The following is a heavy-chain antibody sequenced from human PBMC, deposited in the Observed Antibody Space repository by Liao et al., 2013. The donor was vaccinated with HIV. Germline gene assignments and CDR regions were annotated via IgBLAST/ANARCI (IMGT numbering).Heavy chain of an antibody. CDR1: GGSFTGYY. V-gene: IGHV4-34*01. D-gene: IGHD6-6*01. Sequence: QVQLLQWGAGLLKPSETLSLTCAVYGGSFTGYYWSWIRQTPGKGLEWIGDINQSGHTSYNPSLKSRVTLSLDTSQTQFSLKLSSVTAADTAVYYCAMLHLVQNSFDPWGQGTLVTVSS. J-gene: IGHJ5*02. CDR3: AMLHLVQNSFDP. CDR2: INQSGHT.